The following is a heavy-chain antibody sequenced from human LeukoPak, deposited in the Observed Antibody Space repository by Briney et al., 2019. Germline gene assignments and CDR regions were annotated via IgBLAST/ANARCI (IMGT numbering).Heavy chain of an antibody. J-gene: IGHJ4*02. D-gene: IGHD3-10*01. V-gene: IGHV3-20*04. CDR3: TSLLWGYY. CDR2: INWNGGST. CDR1: GFNFDDYG. Sequence: PGGSLRLSCAASGFNFDDYGMSWVRQAPGKGLEWVSGINWNGGSTGYADSVKGRFTISRDNSKNTLYLQMNSLRAEDTAVYYCTSLLWGYYWGQGTLVTVSS.